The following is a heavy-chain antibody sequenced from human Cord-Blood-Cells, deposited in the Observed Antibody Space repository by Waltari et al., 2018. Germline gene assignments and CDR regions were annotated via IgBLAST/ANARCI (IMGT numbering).Heavy chain of an antibody. Sequence: QVQLVQSGAEVKKPGSSVKVSCKASGGTFRSYAISWVRQAPRQGLEWRGGINPVFGTANYAQKFQGRGRVTGDEATSTAYMELSSLGSEDTAVYYCARRRKDVGLGNYYYYYGMDVWGQGTTVTVSS. CDR3: ARRRKDVGLGNYYYYYGMDV. J-gene: IGHJ6*02. CDR2: INPVFGTA. CDR1: GGTFRSYA. V-gene: IGHV1-69*01. D-gene: IGHD6-19*01.